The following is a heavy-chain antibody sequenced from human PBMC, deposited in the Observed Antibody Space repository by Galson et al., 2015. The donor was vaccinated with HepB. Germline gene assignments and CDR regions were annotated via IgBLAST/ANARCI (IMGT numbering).Heavy chain of an antibody. Sequence: SLRLSCAASGFTFSSYAMHWVRQAPGKGLEWVAVISYDGSNKYYADSVKGRFTISRDNSKNTLYLQMNSLRAEDTAVYYCARVASLDYIYCSGGSCYSDYWGQGTLVTVSP. J-gene: IGHJ4*02. D-gene: IGHD2-15*01. CDR3: ARVASLDYIYCSGGSCYSDY. V-gene: IGHV3-30*04. CDR1: GFTFSSYA. CDR2: ISYDGSNK.